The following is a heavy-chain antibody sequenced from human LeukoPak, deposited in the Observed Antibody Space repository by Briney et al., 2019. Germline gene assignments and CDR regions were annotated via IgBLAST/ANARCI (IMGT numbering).Heavy chain of an antibody. CDR2: ISGSGGNT. J-gene: IGHJ4*02. Sequence: GGSLRLSCAASGFTFSSYAMTWVRQAPGKGLEWVSGISGSGGNTYYAASVKGRFTISRNNSKNTLYLQMNSLSAEDTAVYYCAKDRVTMAGMGQIDYWGQGTLVTVSS. CDR1: GFTFSSYA. CDR3: AKDRVTMAGMGQIDY. V-gene: IGHV3-23*01. D-gene: IGHD6-19*01.